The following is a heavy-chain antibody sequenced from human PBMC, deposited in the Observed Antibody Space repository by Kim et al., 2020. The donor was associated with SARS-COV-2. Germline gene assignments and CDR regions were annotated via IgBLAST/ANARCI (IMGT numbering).Heavy chain of an antibody. CDR2: INTNTGNP. D-gene: IGHD3-3*01. CDR1: GYTFTSYA. V-gene: IGHV7-4-1*02. J-gene: IGHJ3*02. Sequence: ASVKVSCKASGYTFTSYAMNWVRQAPGQGLEWMGWINTNTGNPTYAQGFTGRFVFSLDTSVSTAYLQISSLKAEDTAVYYCARGDRAPYYDFWSGYQGYAFDIWGQGTMVTVSS. CDR3: ARGDRAPYYDFWSGYQGYAFDI.